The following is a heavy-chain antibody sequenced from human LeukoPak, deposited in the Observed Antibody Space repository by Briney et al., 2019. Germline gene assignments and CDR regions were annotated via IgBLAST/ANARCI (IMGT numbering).Heavy chain of an antibody. Sequence: GGSLRLSCAASGSTFSHYWMHWVRQAPGKGLVWVSRINPDGSRTDYADSVAGRFTISRDNAKNTLYLQMNSLRADDTTVYYCSWDHTGKEDIWGQGTMVTVSS. D-gene: IGHD1-26*01. CDR2: INPDGSRT. CDR3: SWDHTGKEDI. CDR1: GSTFSHYW. J-gene: IGHJ3*02. V-gene: IGHV3-74*01.